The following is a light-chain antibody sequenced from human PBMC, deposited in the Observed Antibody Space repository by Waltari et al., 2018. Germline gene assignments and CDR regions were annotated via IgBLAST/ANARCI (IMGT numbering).Light chain of an antibody. CDR1: QSVLFSSDNKNY. V-gene: IGKV4-1*01. CDR3: QQYYIAQYT. J-gene: IGKJ2*01. CDR2: WAS. Sequence: DFVMTQSPDSLTVSLGERATINCKSSQSVLFSSDNKNYLAWYQQKPGQPPKLLIYWASTRESGVPDRFSGSGSGTDFTLTISSLQAEDVAVYFCQQYYIAQYTFGQGTKLEIK.